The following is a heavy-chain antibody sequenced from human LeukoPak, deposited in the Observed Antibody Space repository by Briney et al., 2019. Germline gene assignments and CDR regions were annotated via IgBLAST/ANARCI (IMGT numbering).Heavy chain of an antibody. V-gene: IGHV3-23*01. CDR2: ISGSGGST. CDR3: AKDLFGRVILYLAY. D-gene: IGHD2-15*01. J-gene: IGHJ4*02. CDR1: GFTFSSYA. Sequence: GGSLRLSCAASGFTFSSYAMSWVRQAPGKGLEWVSAISGSGGSTYYADSVKGRFTISRDNSKNTLYLQMNSLRAEDTAVYYCAKDLFGRVILYLAYWGQGTLVTVSS.